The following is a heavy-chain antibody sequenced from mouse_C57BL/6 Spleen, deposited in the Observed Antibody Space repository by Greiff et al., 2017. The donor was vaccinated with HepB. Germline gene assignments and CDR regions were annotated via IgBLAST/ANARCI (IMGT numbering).Heavy chain of an antibody. CDR3: ARRSIYYDYEGGYFDY. Sequence: VQLQQSVAELVRPGASVKLSCTASGFNIKNTYMHWVKQRPEQGLEWIGRIDPANGNTKYAPKFQGKATITADTSSNTAYLQLSSLTSEDTAIYYCARRSIYYDYEGGYFDYWGQGTTLTVSS. V-gene: IGHV14-3*01. CDR2: IDPANGNT. CDR1: GFNIKNTY. J-gene: IGHJ2*01. D-gene: IGHD2-4*01.